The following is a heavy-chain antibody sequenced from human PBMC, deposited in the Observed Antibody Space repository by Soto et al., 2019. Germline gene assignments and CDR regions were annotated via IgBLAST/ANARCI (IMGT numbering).Heavy chain of an antibody. J-gene: IGHJ4*01. CDR1: GFTFINYG. D-gene: IGHD2-21*01. CDR2: ISYDGSKK. Sequence: GESLRLSCASSGFTFINYGLHWVRQAPGKGLEWVAGISYDGSKKYYADSVKGQFTISRDSSTNTLFLQMNTVRPEDTAGYYYPREWPLAILCGLVFDHWGEGGLVTV. CDR3: PREWPLAILCGLVFDH. V-gene: IGHV3-30*03.